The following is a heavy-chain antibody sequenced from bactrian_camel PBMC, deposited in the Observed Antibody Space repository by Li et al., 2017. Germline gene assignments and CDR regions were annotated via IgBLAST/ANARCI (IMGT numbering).Heavy chain of an antibody. Sequence: QVQLVESGGDSVQAGGSLRLSCVVSGDTSSKFCIGWFRQAPEKKREGIAAIDRRTGDAVVSDSVKGRFAISQDNAKNTIYLQMNSLKPEDTAMYYCAANWGREPRCGSSRLGYNYWGQGTQVTVS. D-gene: IGHD2*01. CDR3: AANWGREPRCGSSRLGYNY. J-gene: IGHJ4*01. CDR2: IDRRTGDA. CDR1: GDTSSKFC. V-gene: IGHV3S1*01.